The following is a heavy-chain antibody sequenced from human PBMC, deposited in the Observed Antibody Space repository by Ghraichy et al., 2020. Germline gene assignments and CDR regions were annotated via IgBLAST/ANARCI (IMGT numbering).Heavy chain of an antibody. Sequence: KVSCKASGGTFSSYAISWVRQAPGQGLEWMGGIIPIFGTANYAQKFQGRVTITADESTSTAYMELSSLRSEDTAVYYCARDNLRYCSSTSCPDDAFDIWGQGTMVTVSS. J-gene: IGHJ3*02. V-gene: IGHV1-69*01. CDR1: GGTFSSYA. D-gene: IGHD2-2*01. CDR2: IIPIFGTA. CDR3: ARDNLRYCSSTSCPDDAFDI.